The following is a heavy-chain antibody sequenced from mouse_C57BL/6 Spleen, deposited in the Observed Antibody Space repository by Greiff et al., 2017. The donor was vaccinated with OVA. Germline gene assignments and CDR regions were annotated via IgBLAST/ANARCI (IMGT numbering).Heavy chain of an antibody. Sequence: EVKVVESGGGLVKPGGSLKLSCAASGFTFSDYGMHWVRQAPEKGLEWVAYISSGSSTIYYADTVKGRFTISRDNAKNTLFLQMTSLRSEDTAMYYCARIDGYDGDAMDYWGQGTSVTVSS. CDR1: GFTFSDYG. CDR2: ISSGSSTI. J-gene: IGHJ4*01. D-gene: IGHD2-2*01. V-gene: IGHV5-17*01. CDR3: ARIDGYDGDAMDY.